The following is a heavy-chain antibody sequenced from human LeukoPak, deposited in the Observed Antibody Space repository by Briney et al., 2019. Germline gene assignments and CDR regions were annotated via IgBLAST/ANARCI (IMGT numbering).Heavy chain of an antibody. CDR3: ARVSRGYNPFDY. V-gene: IGHV5-51*01. CDR1: GYSFTSYW. J-gene: IGHJ4*02. D-gene: IGHD5-24*01. CDR2: VYPGDSDT. Sequence: GESLQISCQGSGYSFTSYWIGWVRQMPGKGLEWMGIVYPGDSDTRYSPSFQGQVTLSADKSISTAYLRWSSLKASDTAMYYCARVSRGYNPFDYWGQGTLVTVSS.